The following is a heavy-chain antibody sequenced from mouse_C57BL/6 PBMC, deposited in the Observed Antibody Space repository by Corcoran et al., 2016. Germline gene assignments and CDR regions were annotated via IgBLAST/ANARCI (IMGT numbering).Heavy chain of an antibody. J-gene: IGHJ3*01. Sequence: QIQLVQSGPELKKPGETGKIACKAAGYTFTTYGMRWVKQAPGKGLKWMGWINTYSGVPTYADDFKGRFAFSLETSASTAYLQINNLKNEDTATYFCARSSDGYPSWFAYWGQGTLVTVSA. CDR1: GYTFTTYG. V-gene: IGHV9-3*01. D-gene: IGHD2-3*01. CDR2: INTYSGVP. CDR3: ARSSDGYPSWFAY.